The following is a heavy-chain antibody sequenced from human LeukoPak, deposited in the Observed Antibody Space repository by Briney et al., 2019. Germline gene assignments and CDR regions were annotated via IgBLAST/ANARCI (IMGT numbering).Heavy chain of an antibody. CDR3: ARDGGSSDFDY. J-gene: IGHJ4*02. CDR2: ISAYNGNT. Sequence: GPSVSLSCKASGYTITSYGVSWVRPAPGQGLEWMGWISAYNGNTNYAQKLQGRVTMTTDTSTSAAYMELRSLRSDDTAVYYCARDGGSSDFDYWGQGTLVTVSS. CDR1: GYTITSYG. D-gene: IGHD6-6*01. V-gene: IGHV1-18*01.